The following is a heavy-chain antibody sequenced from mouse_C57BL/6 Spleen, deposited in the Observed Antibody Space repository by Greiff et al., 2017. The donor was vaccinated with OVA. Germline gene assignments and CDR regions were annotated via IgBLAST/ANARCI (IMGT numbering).Heavy chain of an antibody. Sequence: VHVKQSVAELVRPGASVKLSCTASGFNIKNTYMHWVKQRPEQGLEWIGRIDPANGNTKYAPKFQGKATITADTSSNTAYLQLSSLTSEDTAIYYCAISYYSNYDAMDYWGQGTSVTVSS. CDR1: GFNIKNTY. V-gene: IGHV14-3*01. CDR2: IDPANGNT. J-gene: IGHJ4*01. D-gene: IGHD2-5*01. CDR3: AISYYSNYDAMDY.